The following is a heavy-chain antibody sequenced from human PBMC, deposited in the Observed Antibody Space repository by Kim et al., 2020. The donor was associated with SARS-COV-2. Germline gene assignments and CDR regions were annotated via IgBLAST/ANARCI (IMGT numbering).Heavy chain of an antibody. Sequence: SVKVSCKASGGTFSSYAISWVRQAPGQGLEWMGGIIPIFGTANYAQKFQGRVTITADESTSTAYMELSSLRSEDTAVYYCARTPLAYCSSTSCYHYFDYWGQGTLVTVSS. CDR2: IIPIFGTA. J-gene: IGHJ4*02. CDR1: GGTFSSYA. V-gene: IGHV1-69*13. D-gene: IGHD2-2*01. CDR3: ARTPLAYCSSTSCYHYFDY.